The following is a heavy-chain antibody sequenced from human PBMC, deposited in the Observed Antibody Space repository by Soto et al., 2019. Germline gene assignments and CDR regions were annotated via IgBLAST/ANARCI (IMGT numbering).Heavy chain of an antibody. CDR1: GYTFTSYD. J-gene: IGHJ4*02. Sequence: QVQLVQSGAEVKKPGASVKVSCKDSGYTFTSYDINWVRQATGQGLERMGWMNHNSGNTGYAQKFQGRVTMSRNTSISTAYMELSSLRSEDTAVYYCARGSHYYWEGTPNDYWGQGTLVTVSS. CDR3: ARGSHYYWEGTPNDY. V-gene: IGHV1-8*01. D-gene: IGHD3-10*01. CDR2: MNHNSGNT.